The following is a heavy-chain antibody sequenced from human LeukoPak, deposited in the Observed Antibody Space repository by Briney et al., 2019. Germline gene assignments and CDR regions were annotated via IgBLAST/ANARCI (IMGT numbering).Heavy chain of an antibody. Sequence: ASVKVSCKASGYTFSDYYMHWVRQAPGQGLEWMGWINPNSGAINYAQKFQGRFTMTSDTSISTVYMELSRLRSDDTAIYFCARDRSSSSSFSVRLYYMDVWGKGTTVTVSS. J-gene: IGHJ6*03. CDR1: GYTFSDYY. V-gene: IGHV1-2*02. D-gene: IGHD6-6*01. CDR3: ARDRSSSSSFSVRLYYMDV. CDR2: INPNSGAI.